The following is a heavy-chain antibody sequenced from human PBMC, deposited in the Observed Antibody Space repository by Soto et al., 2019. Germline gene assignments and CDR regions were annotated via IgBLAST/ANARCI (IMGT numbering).Heavy chain of an antibody. Sequence: PGGSLRLSCAASGFTFSRYAMTWVRQAPGKGLEWVSSISGSGGSTYYTNSVKGRFTISRDNSKNMMYLQMNSLRAEDAAIYYCAKDALYYDVLPGPNSRGQGTLVTVSS. CDR2: ISGSGGST. CDR1: GFTFSRYA. J-gene: IGHJ5*01. D-gene: IGHD3-9*01. CDR3: AKDALYYDVLPGPNS. V-gene: IGHV3-23*01.